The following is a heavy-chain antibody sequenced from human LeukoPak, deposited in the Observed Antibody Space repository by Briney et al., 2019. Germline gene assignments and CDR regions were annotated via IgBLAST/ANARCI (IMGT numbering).Heavy chain of an antibody. J-gene: IGHJ4*02. D-gene: IGHD5-12*01. V-gene: IGHV4-34*01. CDR1: GGSFSGYY. CDR3: ASNPYSGYDYSWGY. Sequence: SETLSLTCAVYGGSFSGYYWSWIRQPPGKGLEWIGEINHSGSTNYNPSLKSRVTISVDTSKNQFSLKLSSVTAADTSVYYCASNPYSGYDYSWGYWGQGTLVTVSS. CDR2: INHSGST.